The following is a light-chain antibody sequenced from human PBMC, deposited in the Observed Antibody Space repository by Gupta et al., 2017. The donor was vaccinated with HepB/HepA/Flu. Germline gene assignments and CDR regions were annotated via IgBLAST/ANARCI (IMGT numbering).Light chain of an antibody. CDR3: NLYARSNSYV. CDR1: SYDVGYYTY. Sequence: QSALSQPPSTSGSLGQSVTISCTGTSYDVGYYTYGSWYQQHPGTAPKLTCDDVSKRPAGLPDRCAAYYSGTTALTNVSGLQAEDEAYYYYNLYARSNSYVFGTGTKVTVL. CDR2: DVS. V-gene: IGLV2-8*01. J-gene: IGLJ1*01.